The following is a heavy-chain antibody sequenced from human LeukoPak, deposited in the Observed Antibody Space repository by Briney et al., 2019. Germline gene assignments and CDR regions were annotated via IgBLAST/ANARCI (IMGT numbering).Heavy chain of an antibody. J-gene: IGHJ6*03. CDR2: INHSGSA. CDR3: ARQLFGSGSDIFDYYMDV. CDR1: GGSFSGYY. D-gene: IGHD3-10*01. V-gene: IGHV4-34*01. Sequence: SETLSLTCAVYGGSFSGYYWSWIRQPPGKGLEWIGEINHSGSANYNPSLKSRVTISVDTSKNQFSLKLSSVTAADTAVYYCARQLFGSGSDIFDYYMDVWGKGTTVTVSS.